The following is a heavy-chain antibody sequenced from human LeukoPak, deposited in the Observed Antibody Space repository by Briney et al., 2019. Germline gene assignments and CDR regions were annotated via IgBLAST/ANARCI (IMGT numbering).Heavy chain of an antibody. D-gene: IGHD1-26*01. V-gene: IGHV4-4*07. CDR3: ARQGYTVSYYFLDY. Sequence: SETLSLTCDVSGGSVRSYWWGWVRQPAGKGLEWLGRIYSTGSTRFNPSLESRLTLSIDTSTNQFSLKLTSVTAADTAVYFCARQGYTVSYYFLDYWSQGTLVTVSS. J-gene: IGHJ4*02. CDR1: GGSVRSYW. CDR2: IYSTGST.